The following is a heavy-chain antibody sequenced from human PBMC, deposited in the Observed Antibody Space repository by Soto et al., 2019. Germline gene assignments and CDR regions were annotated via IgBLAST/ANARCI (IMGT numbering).Heavy chain of an antibody. Sequence: PSETLSLTCAVYGGSFSGYYWSWIRQPPGKGLEWIGEINHSGSTNYNLSLKSRVTISVDTSKNQFSLKLSSVTAADTAVYYCARGRERYGSGSPRFDYWGQGTLVTVSS. V-gene: IGHV4-34*01. CDR2: INHSGST. J-gene: IGHJ4*02. D-gene: IGHD3-10*01. CDR3: ARGRERYGSGSPRFDY. CDR1: GGSFSGYY.